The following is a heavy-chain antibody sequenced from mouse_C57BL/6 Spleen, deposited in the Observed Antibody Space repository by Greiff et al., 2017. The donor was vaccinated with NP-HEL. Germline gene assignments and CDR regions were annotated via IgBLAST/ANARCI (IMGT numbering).Heavy chain of an antibody. CDR1: GYTFTDYY. V-gene: IGHV1-84*01. CDR2: IYPGSGNT. J-gene: IGHJ4*01. Sequence: LVESGPELVKPGASVKISCKASGYTFTDYYINWVKQRPGQGLEWIGWIYPGSGNTKYNEKFKGKATLTVDTSSSTAYMQLSSLTSEDSAVYFWARLDLYYAMDYWGQGTSVTVSS. CDR3: ARLDLYYAMDY.